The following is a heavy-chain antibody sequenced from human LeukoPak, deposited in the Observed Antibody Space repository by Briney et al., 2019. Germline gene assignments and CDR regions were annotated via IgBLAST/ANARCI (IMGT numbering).Heavy chain of an antibody. J-gene: IGHJ4*02. CDR2: IYAGDTI. D-gene: IGHD3/OR15-3a*01. V-gene: IGHV3-66*01. Sequence: PGGSLRLSCVVSGFSVRNNYVSWVRQAPGKELEWVSVIYAGDTIHYADSVKGRFTISRDNSKNTVYLQMNSLRAEDTALYYCATIGTGDYREDSWGQGTLVTVSS. CDR1: GFSVRNNY. CDR3: ATIGTGDYREDS.